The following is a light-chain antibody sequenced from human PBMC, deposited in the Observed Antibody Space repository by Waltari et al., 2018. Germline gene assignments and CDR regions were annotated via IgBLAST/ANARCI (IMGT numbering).Light chain of an antibody. CDR1: QYVGNSL. CDR2: STS. Sequence: ETVLTQSPRTLSLSPGDRATLSCRASQYVGNSLLGWYQQKLGQAPRLLIYSTSNQATGIPDRCSSSVSGTYFTLTISGLEPEDFAVYYCQYYGSSYTFGQGTKLE. J-gene: IGKJ2*01. V-gene: IGKV3-20*01. CDR3: QYYGSSYT.